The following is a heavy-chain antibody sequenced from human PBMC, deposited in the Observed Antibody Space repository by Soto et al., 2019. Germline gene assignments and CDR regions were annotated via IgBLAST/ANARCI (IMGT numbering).Heavy chain of an antibody. CDR2: ISYDGSNK. CDR3: ARVLWIQLWHFDY. V-gene: IGHV3-30-3*01. CDR1: EFTFSSYA. Sequence: LRLSCAASEFTFSSYAMHWVRQAPGKGLEWVAVISYDGSNKYYADSVKGRFTISRDNSKNTLYLQMNSLRAEDTAVYYCARVLWIQLWHFDYWGQGTLVTVSS. J-gene: IGHJ4*02. D-gene: IGHD5-18*01.